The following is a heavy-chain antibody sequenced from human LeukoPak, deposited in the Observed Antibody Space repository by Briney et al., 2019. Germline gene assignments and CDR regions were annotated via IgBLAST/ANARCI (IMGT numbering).Heavy chain of an antibody. CDR1: GFTFSRYA. CDR3: AKNGGSQCYSHLDS. V-gene: IGHV3-23*01. Sequence: GGSLRLSCAASGFTFSRYAMSWVRQAAGKGLAWVSGTSGSGGSTYYAGSVKGRFTISRDNSKNTLYLQMNSLRVEDTAVYYCAKNGGSQCYSHLDSWGQGTLVTVSS. CDR2: TSGSGGST. D-gene: IGHD2-15*01. J-gene: IGHJ4*02.